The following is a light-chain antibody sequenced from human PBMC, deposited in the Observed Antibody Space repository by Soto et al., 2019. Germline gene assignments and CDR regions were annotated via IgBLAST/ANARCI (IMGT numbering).Light chain of an antibody. J-gene: IGLJ2*01. Sequence: QSALSQPPSASGTPGQSVTISCSGSSSDVGGNNFVSWYQHLPGKATKLMIYEVIQRPSGVPDRFSGSKSGTTASLTVCGLLAEDEADYYCSSYAGSDNFVLFGGGTKLTVL. CDR2: EVI. V-gene: IGLV2-8*01. CDR1: SSDVGGNNF. CDR3: SSYAGSDNFVL.